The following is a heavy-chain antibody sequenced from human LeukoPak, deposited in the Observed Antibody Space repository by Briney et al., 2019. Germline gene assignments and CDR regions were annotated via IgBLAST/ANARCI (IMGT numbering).Heavy chain of an antibody. Sequence: GESLKISCKGSGYSFTNYWISWVRQMPGKGLEWMGRLDPTDSYINYSPSFEGHVTISSDKSISTAYLQWSSLKASDTAMYYCARHQQWVIPDYWGQGTLVTVSS. CDR2: LDPTDSYI. V-gene: IGHV5-10-1*01. CDR3: ARHQQWVIPDY. D-gene: IGHD6-19*01. CDR1: GYSFTNYW. J-gene: IGHJ4*01.